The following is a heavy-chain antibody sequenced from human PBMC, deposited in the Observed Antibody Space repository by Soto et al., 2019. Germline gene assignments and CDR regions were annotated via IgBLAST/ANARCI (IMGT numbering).Heavy chain of an antibody. J-gene: IGHJ4*02. CDR1: GDSVSSHY. CDR2: LYNDERT. Sequence: SETLSLTCTVSGDSVSSHYWSWIRQPAGKGLEWLGRLYNDERTNYNPSLKSRVTMSMDTSKNQFSLKLTSVTAADSAVYFCAREPLAHSYFGFWGRGIRVTVAS. CDR3: AREPLAHSYFGF. V-gene: IGHV4-4*07.